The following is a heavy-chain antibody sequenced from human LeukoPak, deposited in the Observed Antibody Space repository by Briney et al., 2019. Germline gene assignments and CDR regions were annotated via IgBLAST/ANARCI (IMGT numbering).Heavy chain of an antibody. V-gene: IGHV3-23*01. J-gene: IGHJ4*02. CDR3: AKDNLWFGELLTYFDY. CDR1: GFTFSSYA. D-gene: IGHD3-10*01. Sequence: KTGGSLRLSCAASGFTFSSYAMSWVRQAPGKGLEWVSAISGSGGSTYYADSVKGRFTISGDNSKNTLYLQMNSLRAEDTAVYYCAKDNLWFGELLTYFDYWGQGTLVTVSS. CDR2: ISGSGGST.